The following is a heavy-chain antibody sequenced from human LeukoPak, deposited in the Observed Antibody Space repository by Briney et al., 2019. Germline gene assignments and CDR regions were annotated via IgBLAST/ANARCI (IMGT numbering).Heavy chain of an antibody. CDR3: AREYVVVPAAIGAFDL. V-gene: IGHV1-18*04. D-gene: IGHD2-2*01. Sequence: ASVKVSCKASGYTFTSYGISWVRQAPGQGLEWMGWISAYNGNTNYAQKLQGRVTMTTDTSTSTAYMELRSLRSDDTAVYYCAREYVVVPAAIGAFDLWGQGTMVTVSS. J-gene: IGHJ3*01. CDR2: ISAYNGNT. CDR1: GYTFTSYG.